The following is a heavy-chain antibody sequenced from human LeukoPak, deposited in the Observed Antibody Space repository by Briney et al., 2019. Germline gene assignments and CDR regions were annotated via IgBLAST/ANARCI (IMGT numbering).Heavy chain of an antibody. J-gene: IGHJ4*02. CDR2: VHLSGAS. CDR3: ARESGAFSPFGF. Sequence: SGTLSLTCAVSGGSILSTNWWSWVRQRPGRGLEWIGEVHLSGASNYNPSLKSRVNMSIDKSRNQLSLELTSVTAADTAIYYCARESGAFSPFGFWGQGTLVTVSS. D-gene: IGHD1-26*01. CDR1: GGSILSTNW. V-gene: IGHV4-4*02.